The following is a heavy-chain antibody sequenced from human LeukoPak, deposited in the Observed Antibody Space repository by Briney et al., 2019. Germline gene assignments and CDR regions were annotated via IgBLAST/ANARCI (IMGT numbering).Heavy chain of an antibody. Sequence: GGSLRLSCEASGFTFRSYAMTWVRQAPGKGLEWVSSISSSSSYIYFADLVKGRFTISRDNAKNSLYLQMNSLRAEDTAVYYCAKGGSPSCYSSSGYWGQGTLVTVSS. CDR1: GFTFRSYA. D-gene: IGHD2-2*01. CDR2: ISSSSSYI. CDR3: AKGGSPSCYSSSGY. J-gene: IGHJ4*02. V-gene: IGHV3-21*04.